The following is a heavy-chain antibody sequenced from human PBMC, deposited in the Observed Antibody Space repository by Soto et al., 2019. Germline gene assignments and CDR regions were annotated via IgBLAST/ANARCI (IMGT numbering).Heavy chain of an antibody. V-gene: IGHV3-23*01. Sequence: EVQLLESGGGLVQPGGSLRLSCAASGFTFSSYAMSWVRQAPGKGLEWVSAISGSGGSTYYADSVKGRFTISRDNSKNTLYLQMNSLRAEDTAVYYCAKPGIAVAGSRNWFDPWGQGTLVTVSS. J-gene: IGHJ5*02. CDR2: ISGSGGST. D-gene: IGHD6-19*01. CDR3: AKPGIAVAGSRNWFDP. CDR1: GFTFSSYA.